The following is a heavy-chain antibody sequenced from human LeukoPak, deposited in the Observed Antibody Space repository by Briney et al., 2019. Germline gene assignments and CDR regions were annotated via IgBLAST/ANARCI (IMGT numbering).Heavy chain of an antibody. Sequence: GGSLRLSCAASGFTFSSYEMNWVRQAPGKGLEWVSYISSSGSTIYYADSVKGRFTISRDNSKNTLYLQMNSLRAEDTAVYYWAKDRIKVFDYWGQGTLVTVSS. V-gene: IGHV3-48*03. CDR3: AKDRIKVFDY. CDR2: ISSSGSTI. J-gene: IGHJ4*02. CDR1: GFTFSSYE. D-gene: IGHD3-3*02.